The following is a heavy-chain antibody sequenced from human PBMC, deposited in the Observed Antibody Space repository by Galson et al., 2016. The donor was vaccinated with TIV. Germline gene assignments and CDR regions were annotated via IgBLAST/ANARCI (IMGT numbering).Heavy chain of an antibody. J-gene: IGHJ6*02. Sequence: VKVSCKVSGYTFTDYYMHWMQQTPGKGFEWMGHIDSEDGQTKYAARFKGRITMTADTSTDTAYLELSSLRSEDTAIYYCTTVRIRGSGGMDVLGQGTTVIVSS. D-gene: IGHD2/OR15-2a*01. CDR1: GYTFTDYY. V-gene: IGHV1-69-2*01. CDR2: IDSEDGQT. CDR3: TTVRIRGSGGMDV.